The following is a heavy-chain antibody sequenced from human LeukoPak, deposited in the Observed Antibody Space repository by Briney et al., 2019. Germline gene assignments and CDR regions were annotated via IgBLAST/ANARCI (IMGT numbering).Heavy chain of an antibody. CDR2: INHSGST. D-gene: IGHD2-2*01. V-gene: IGHV4-34*01. CDR1: GGSFSGYY. CDR3: ASPDCSSTSCYGGFDY. J-gene: IGHJ4*02. Sequence: SETLSLTCAVYGGSFSGYYWSWIRQPPGKGLEWIGEINHSGSTNYNPSLKSRVTISVDRSKNQFSLKLSSVTAADTAVYYCASPDCSSTSCYGGFDYWGQGTLVTVSS.